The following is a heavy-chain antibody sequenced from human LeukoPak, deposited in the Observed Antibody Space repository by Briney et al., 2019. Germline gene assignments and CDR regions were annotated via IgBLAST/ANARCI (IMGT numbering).Heavy chain of an antibody. J-gene: IGHJ4*02. CDR2: MNPNSGNT. CDR1: GYTFTGYY. CDR3: ARDTRGYSYGYRY. Sequence: ASVKVSCKASGYTFTGYYMHWARQATGQGLEWMGWMNPNSGNTGYAQKFQGRVTITRNTSISTAYMELSSLRSEDTAVYYCARDTRGYSYGYRYWGQGTLVTVSS. V-gene: IGHV1-8*03. D-gene: IGHD5-18*01.